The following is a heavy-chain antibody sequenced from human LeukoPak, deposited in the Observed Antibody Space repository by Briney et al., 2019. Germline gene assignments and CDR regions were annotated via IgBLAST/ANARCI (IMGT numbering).Heavy chain of an antibody. CDR3: AKGSTSFDY. Sequence: PGGSLRLSCAASRFTFSIYAMNWVRQAPGKGLEWVSGISGSGTNTYYADSVKGRFTISRDNSMNTLYLQMNSLRVEDTAVYYCAKGSTSFDYWGQGTRVTVSS. CDR2: ISGSGTNT. D-gene: IGHD3-10*01. J-gene: IGHJ4*02. CDR1: RFTFSIYA. V-gene: IGHV3-23*01.